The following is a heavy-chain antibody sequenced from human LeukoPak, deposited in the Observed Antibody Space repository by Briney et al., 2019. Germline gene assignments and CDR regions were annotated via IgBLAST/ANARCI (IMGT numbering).Heavy chain of an antibody. V-gene: IGHV3-20*04. Sequence: GGSLRLSCAASGFTFDDYGMSWVRQAPGKGLEWVSGINWNGGSTGYADSVKGRFTISRDNAKNSLYLQMNSLRAEDTALYYCARDHMVTFGGVIASDYWGQGTLVTVSS. CDR2: INWNGGST. CDR1: GFTFDDYG. J-gene: IGHJ4*02. D-gene: IGHD3-16*02. CDR3: ARDHMVTFGGVIASDY.